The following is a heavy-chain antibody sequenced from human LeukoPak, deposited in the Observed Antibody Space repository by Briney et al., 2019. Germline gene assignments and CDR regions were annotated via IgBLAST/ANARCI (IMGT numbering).Heavy chain of an antibody. CDR3: ARDLSGAGYSYGKKTYYYYYYMDV. Sequence: PGGSLRLSCAASGFTCSSYSMNWVRQAPGKGLEWVSSISSSSSYIYYADSVKGRFTISRDNAKNSVYLQMNSLRAEDTAVYYCARDLSGAGYSYGKKTYYYYYYMDVWGKGTTVTVSS. D-gene: IGHD5-18*01. J-gene: IGHJ6*03. V-gene: IGHV3-21*01. CDR2: ISSSSSYI. CDR1: GFTCSSYS.